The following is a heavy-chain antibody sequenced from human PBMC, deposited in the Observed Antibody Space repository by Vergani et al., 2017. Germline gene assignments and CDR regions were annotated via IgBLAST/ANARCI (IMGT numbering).Heavy chain of an antibody. CDR1: GYTFTSYG. V-gene: IGHV1-18*01. D-gene: IGHD3-22*01. CDR3: AGGQHYYDSSGYLNI. Sequence: QVQLVQSGAEVKKPGASVKVSCKASGYTFTSYGISWVRQAPGQGLEWMGWISAYNGNTNYAQKLQGRVTMTTETSTVTAYMERIGLRSDDTAVYYCAGGQHYYDSSGYLNIWGQGTMVTVSA. CDR2: ISAYNGNT. J-gene: IGHJ3*02.